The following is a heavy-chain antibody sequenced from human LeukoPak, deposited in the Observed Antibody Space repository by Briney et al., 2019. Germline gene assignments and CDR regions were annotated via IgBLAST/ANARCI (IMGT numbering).Heavy chain of an antibody. J-gene: IGHJ4*02. CDR1: GGSISSSSYY. D-gene: IGHD3-10*01. CDR3: ARHLYYYGSGSYYKEFRY. V-gene: IGHV4-39*01. Sequence: SETLSLTCTVSGGSISSSSYYWGWIRQPPGKGLEWIGSIYYSGSTYYNPSLKSRVTISVDTSKNQFSLRLSSVTAADTAVYYCARHLYYYGSGSYYKEFRYWGQGTLVTVSS. CDR2: IYYSGST.